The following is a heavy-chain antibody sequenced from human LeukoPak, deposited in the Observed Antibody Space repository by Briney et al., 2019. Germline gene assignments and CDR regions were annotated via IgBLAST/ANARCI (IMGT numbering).Heavy chain of an antibody. CDR2: ISGIGGTT. J-gene: IGHJ4*02. D-gene: IGHD3-22*01. Sequence: GGSLRLSCAASGFTFSNYPMSWVRQAPGKWLEWVSAISGIGGTTYYADSVKGRFTISRDNSKNTLYLQMNSLRAEDTAVYYCAGSRGGSLYYYSNYWGQGTLVTVSS. CDR3: AGSRGGSLYYYSNY. V-gene: IGHV3-23*01. CDR1: GFTFSNYP.